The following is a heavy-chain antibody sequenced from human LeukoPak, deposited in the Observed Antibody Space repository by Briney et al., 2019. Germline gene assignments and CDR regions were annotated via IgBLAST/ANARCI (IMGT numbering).Heavy chain of an antibody. J-gene: IGHJ4*02. CDR2: IFYTGNA. CDR1: GGSISSYY. CDR3: AGGFDRRKTGY. V-gene: IGHV4-59*06. D-gene: IGHD3-16*01. Sequence: SETLSLTCTVSGGSISSYYWSWIRQHPGKGLEWIGYIFYTGNADYNPSLKSRVTISVDTSKNQFSLKLSSVTATDTAVYYCAGGFDRRKTGYWGQGTMVTVSS.